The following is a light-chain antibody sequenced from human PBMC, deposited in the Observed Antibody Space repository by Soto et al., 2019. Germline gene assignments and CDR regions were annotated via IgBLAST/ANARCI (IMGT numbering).Light chain of an antibody. J-gene: IGKJ1*01. CDR3: QQYGSSPRT. CDR2: GAS. Sequence: EFVLTQSPGTLSLSPGERATLSCRASQSVSSSYLAWYQQKPGQAPRLLIYGASSRATGIPDRFSGSGSGTDFTLTISRLEPEDFAVYYCQQYGSSPRTFGQGTKVDTK. CDR1: QSVSSSY. V-gene: IGKV3-20*01.